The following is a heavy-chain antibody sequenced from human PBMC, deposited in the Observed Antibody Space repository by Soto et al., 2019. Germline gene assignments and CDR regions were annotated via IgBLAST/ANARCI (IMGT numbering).Heavy chain of an antibody. D-gene: IGHD3-3*01. CDR1: GFTFSDYY. V-gene: IGHV3-11*01. Sequence: PGGSLRLSCAASGFTFSDYYMSWIRQAPGKGLEWVSYISSSGSTIYYADSVKGRFTISRDNAKNSLYLQMNSLRAEDTAVYYCATTPDYDFWSGHFDYWGQGTLVTVSS. CDR3: ATTPDYDFWSGHFDY. J-gene: IGHJ4*02. CDR2: ISSSGSTI.